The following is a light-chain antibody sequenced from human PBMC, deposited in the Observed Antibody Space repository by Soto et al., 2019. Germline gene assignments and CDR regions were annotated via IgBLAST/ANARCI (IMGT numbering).Light chain of an antibody. CDR2: DVS. J-gene: IGLJ2*01. CDR1: SSDVGGYNY. CDR3: CSYAGIYTGV. V-gene: IGLV2-11*01. Sequence: QSALTQPRSVSGSPGQSVTISCTGTSSDVGGYNYVSWYQQHPGKAPKLMICDVSKRPSGVPDRFSGSKSGSTASLTISGLQAEDEADYYCCSYAGIYTGVFGGGTKLTVL.